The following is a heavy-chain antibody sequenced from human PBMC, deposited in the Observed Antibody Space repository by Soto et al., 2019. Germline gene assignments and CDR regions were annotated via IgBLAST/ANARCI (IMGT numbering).Heavy chain of an antibody. Sequence: PSETLSLTCTVSGASISGFYWSWIRKSAGKGLEWIGRIYATGTTDYNPSLESRVMMSVDTSKKQLSLKLRSVTAADTAVYYCVRDRTKTLRDWFDPWGQGISVTVYS. J-gene: IGHJ5*02. D-gene: IGHD1-1*01. CDR3: VRDRTKTLRDWFDP. CDR2: IYATGTT. V-gene: IGHV4-4*07. CDR1: GASISGFY.